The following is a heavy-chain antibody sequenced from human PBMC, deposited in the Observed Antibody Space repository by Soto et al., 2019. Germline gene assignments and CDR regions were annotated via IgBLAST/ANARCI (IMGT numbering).Heavy chain of an antibody. CDR2: IYYSGST. Sequence: SETLSLTCTVSGGSISSGDYYWSWIRQPPGKGLEWIGYIYYSGSTYYNPSLKSRVTISVDTSKNQFSLKLSSVTAADTAVYYCARELGYCSGGSCLGWFDPWGQGTLVT. D-gene: IGHD2-15*01. CDR1: GGSISSGDYY. CDR3: ARELGYCSGGSCLGWFDP. V-gene: IGHV4-30-4*01. J-gene: IGHJ5*02.